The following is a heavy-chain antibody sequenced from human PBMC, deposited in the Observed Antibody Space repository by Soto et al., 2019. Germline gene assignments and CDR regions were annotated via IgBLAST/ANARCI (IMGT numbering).Heavy chain of an antibody. J-gene: IGHJ4*02. V-gene: IGHV4-61*01. D-gene: IGHD3-16*01. Sequence: QVQLQESGPGLVKPSETLSLTCSVSDGSVNTGNYYWSWIRQPPGKGLEWIGHIYYIGTTNYNPSLKRRVTISVATSKNQFSLKVTSVTAADTAVYFCAREEKQLSRYGGDFDYWGQGILVTVSS. CDR2: IYYIGTT. CDR3: AREEKQLSRYGGDFDY. CDR1: DGSVNTGNYY.